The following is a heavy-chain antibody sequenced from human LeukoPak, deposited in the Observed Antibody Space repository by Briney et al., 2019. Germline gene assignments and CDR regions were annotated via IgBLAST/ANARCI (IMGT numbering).Heavy chain of an antibody. D-gene: IGHD4-23*01. V-gene: IGHV3-7*03. J-gene: IGHJ4*02. CDR2: IKQDGSEK. CDR3: ARAADYGGNYFDY. CDR1: GFTFSSYW. Sequence: PGGSLRLSCAASGFTFSSYWMSWVRQAPGKGLEWVANIKQDGSEKYYVDSVKGRFTISRDNAKNSLYLQMNNLRAGDTAVYYCARAADYGGNYFDYWGQGTLVTVSS.